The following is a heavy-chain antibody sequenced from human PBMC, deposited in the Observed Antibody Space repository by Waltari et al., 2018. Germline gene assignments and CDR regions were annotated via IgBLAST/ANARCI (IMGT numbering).Heavy chain of an antibody. D-gene: IGHD3-10*01. V-gene: IGHV3-53*01. J-gene: IGHJ4*02. Sequence: EVQLVESGGGLIKHGGSLRLSCTASAFTVRRNYMIWVRQAPGKGLEWVSVIYSGGSTYYADSVKGRFTISRDNSKNTLYLQMNSLRAEDTAVYYCASLPFGTGDFDYWGQGTLVTVSS. CDR3: ASLPFGTGDFDY. CDR1: AFTVRRNY. CDR2: IYSGGST.